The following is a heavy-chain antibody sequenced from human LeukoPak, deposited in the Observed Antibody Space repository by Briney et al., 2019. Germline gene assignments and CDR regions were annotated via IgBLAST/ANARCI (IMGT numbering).Heavy chain of an antibody. V-gene: IGHV1-18*01. J-gene: IGHJ6*03. D-gene: IGHD2-21*01. Sequence: VASVKVSCKASGYTFTSYGISWVRQAPGQGLEWMGWISAYNGNTNYAQKLQGRVTMTTDTSTSTAYMELRSLRSDDTAVYYCARDRCVLGGGDCYSYYYYMDVWGKGTTVTVSS. CDR1: GYTFTSYG. CDR2: ISAYNGNT. CDR3: ARDRCVLGGGDCYSYYYYMDV.